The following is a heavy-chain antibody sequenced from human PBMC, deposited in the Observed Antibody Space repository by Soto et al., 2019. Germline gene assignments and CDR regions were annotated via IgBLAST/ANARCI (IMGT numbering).Heavy chain of an antibody. CDR2: IWYDGSNK. Sequence: GGSLRLSCAASGFTFSSYGMHWVRQAPGKGLEWVAVIWYDGSNKYYADSVKGRFTISRDNSKNTLYLQMNSLRAEDTAVYYCAREEYSSSTHNWFDPWGQGTLVTVSS. CDR1: GFTFSSYG. CDR3: AREEYSSSTHNWFDP. D-gene: IGHD6-13*01. V-gene: IGHV3-33*01. J-gene: IGHJ5*02.